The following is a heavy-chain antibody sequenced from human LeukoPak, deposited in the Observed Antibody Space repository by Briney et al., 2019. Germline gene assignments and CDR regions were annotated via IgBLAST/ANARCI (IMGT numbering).Heavy chain of an antibody. Sequence: PGGSLRLSCAASGFTFRSYGMHWVRQAPGKGLEWVAVIWYDGNKKYYADSVKGRFTISRDNSKSTLYLEMTSLRAEDTAVYYCAREGGVVVVPAAMRAFDVWGQGTKVTVSS. CDR3: AREGGVVVVPAAMRAFDV. J-gene: IGHJ3*01. V-gene: IGHV3-33*01. D-gene: IGHD2-2*01. CDR2: IWYDGNKK. CDR1: GFTFRSYG.